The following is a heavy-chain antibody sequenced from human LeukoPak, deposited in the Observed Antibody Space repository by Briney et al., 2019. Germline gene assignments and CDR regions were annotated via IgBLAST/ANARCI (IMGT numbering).Heavy chain of an antibody. CDR1: GFTFDDYA. CDR3: AKDLRT. J-gene: IGHJ4*02. D-gene: IGHD2-8*01. V-gene: IGHV3-9*01. Sequence: GGSLRLSCAASGFTFDDYAMHWVRHAPGKGLEWVSGISWNSGSIGYADSVKGRFTISRDNAKNSLYLQMNSLRAEDTALYYCAKDLRTWGQGTLVTVSS. CDR2: ISWNSGSI.